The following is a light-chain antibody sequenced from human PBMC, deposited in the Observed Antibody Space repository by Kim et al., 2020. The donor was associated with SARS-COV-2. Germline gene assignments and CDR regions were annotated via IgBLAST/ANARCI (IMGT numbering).Light chain of an antibody. Sequence: APGKTVRITCGGNNIGSKSVQWYQQKPGQAPVLVIYYDSDRPSGIPERFSGSNSGNTATLTISRVEAGDEADYYCQVWDSSSDHRVFGGGTQLTVL. CDR3: QVWDSSSDHRV. CDR1: NIGSKS. V-gene: IGLV3-21*04. J-gene: IGLJ3*02. CDR2: YDS.